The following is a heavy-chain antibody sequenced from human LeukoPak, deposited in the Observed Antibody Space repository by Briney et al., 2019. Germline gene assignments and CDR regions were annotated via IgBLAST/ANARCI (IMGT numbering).Heavy chain of an antibody. CDR1: GYIFSNYH. D-gene: IGHD5-24*01. Sequence: ASVKVSCKASGYIFSNYHIHWVRQAPGQGIEWMGIINPRYGSTTYAQKFQGRVTMTRDMSTSTVYMELSSLRSEDTAVYYCAREEARDGSTGYYFDYWGQGTLLTVSS. CDR3: AREEARDGSTGYYFDY. V-gene: IGHV1-46*01. J-gene: IGHJ4*02. CDR2: INPRYGST.